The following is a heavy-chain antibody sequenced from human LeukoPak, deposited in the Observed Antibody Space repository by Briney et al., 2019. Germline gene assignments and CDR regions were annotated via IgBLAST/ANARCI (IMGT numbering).Heavy chain of an antibody. CDR2: INPNSGAT. CDR1: EYTFTGYY. D-gene: IGHD5-18*01. Sequence: ASVKISCKASEYTFTGYYMHWVRQTPGQGLKWMGWINPNSGATDYAQNFQGRVTLTRDTSISTAYMELSRLRSDDTAVYYCASGYRFANRGQGTLVTVSS. J-gene: IGHJ4*02. CDR3: ASGYRFAN. V-gene: IGHV1-2*02.